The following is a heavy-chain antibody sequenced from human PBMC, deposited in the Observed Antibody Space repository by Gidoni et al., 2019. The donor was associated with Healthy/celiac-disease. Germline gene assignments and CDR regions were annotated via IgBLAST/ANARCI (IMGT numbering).Heavy chain of an antibody. V-gene: IGHV3-9*01. J-gene: IGHJ6*02. Sequence: EVQLVESGGGLVQPGRSLRLACAASGFTFDDYAMHWVRQAPGKGLEWVSGISWNSGSIGYADSVKGRFTISRDNAKNSLYLQMNSLRAEDTALYYCAKDMGDGDYVYYGMDVWGQGTTVTVSS. D-gene: IGHD4-17*01. CDR3: AKDMGDGDYVYYGMDV. CDR1: GFTFDDYA. CDR2: ISWNSGSI.